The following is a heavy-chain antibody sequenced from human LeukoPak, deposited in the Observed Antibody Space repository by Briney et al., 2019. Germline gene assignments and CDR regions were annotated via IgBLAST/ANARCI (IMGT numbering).Heavy chain of an antibody. CDR1: GLAFSNFW. Sequence: GGSLRLSCAASGLAFSNFWMYWVRQAPGKGLEWVASIKPDGSEDFYADSVKGRFNISRDNAKNSLFLQMTNLKAEDTAVYYCAVDRRFKIFDYWGQGTLVTVSS. J-gene: IGHJ4*02. CDR3: AVDRRFKIFDY. CDR2: IKPDGSED. V-gene: IGHV3-7*01. D-gene: IGHD5-24*01.